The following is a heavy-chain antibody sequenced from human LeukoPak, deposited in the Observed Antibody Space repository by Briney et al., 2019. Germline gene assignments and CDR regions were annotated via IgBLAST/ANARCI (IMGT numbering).Heavy chain of an antibody. CDR1: GFAFSAYG. CDR3: ARWSRYSSGWYELDY. V-gene: IGHV3-33*01. D-gene: IGHD6-19*01. Sequence: PGRSLRLSCAGSGFAFSAYGVHWVRQAPGKGLEWVALIWHDGTNEKYADSVKGRFTISRDNSMDTLYLQMNSLRAEDTAVYYCARWSRYSSGWYELDYWGQGILVTVSS. J-gene: IGHJ4*02. CDR2: IWHDGTNE.